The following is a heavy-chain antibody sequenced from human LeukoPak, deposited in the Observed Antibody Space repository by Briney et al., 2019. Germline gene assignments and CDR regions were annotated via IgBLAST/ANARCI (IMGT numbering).Heavy chain of an antibody. V-gene: IGHV3-74*01. CDR2: IKGDESYT. CDR1: GFTFSSYW. J-gene: IGHJ4*02. CDR3: ASQADSAYGDYN. D-gene: IGHD4-17*01. Sequence: GGSLRLSCAASGFTFSSYWMHWVRQAPGKGLVWVARIKGDESYTFYADSVKGRFTISRDNAKNTLYLQMNSLRAEDTAVYYCASQADSAYGDYNWGQGTLVTVYS.